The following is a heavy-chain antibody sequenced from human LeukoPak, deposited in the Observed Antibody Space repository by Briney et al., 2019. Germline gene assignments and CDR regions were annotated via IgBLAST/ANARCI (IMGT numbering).Heavy chain of an antibody. V-gene: IGHV3-53*04. Sequence: GGSLRLSCAASGFTVSSNYMSWVRQAPGKGLEWVSVIYSGGNTYYADSVKGRFTISRHNSKNTLYLQMNSLRAEDTAMYYCATGPYDTVSFDYWGQGTLVTVSS. CDR3: ATGPYDTVSFDY. J-gene: IGHJ4*02. D-gene: IGHD3-22*01. CDR2: IYSGGNT. CDR1: GFTVSSNY.